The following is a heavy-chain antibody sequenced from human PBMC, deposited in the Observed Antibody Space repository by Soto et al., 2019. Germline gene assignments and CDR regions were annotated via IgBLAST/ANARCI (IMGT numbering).Heavy chain of an antibody. CDR2: INHSGST. Sequence: LSLTCAVYGGSFSGYYWSWIRQPPGKGLEWIGEINHSGSTNYNPSLKSRVTISVDTSKNQFSLKLSSVTAADTAVYYCARGPTLGYCTNGVCYPFDPWGQGTLVTVSS. CDR3: ARGPTLGYCTNGVCYPFDP. V-gene: IGHV4-34*01. D-gene: IGHD2-8*01. J-gene: IGHJ5*02. CDR1: GGSFSGYY.